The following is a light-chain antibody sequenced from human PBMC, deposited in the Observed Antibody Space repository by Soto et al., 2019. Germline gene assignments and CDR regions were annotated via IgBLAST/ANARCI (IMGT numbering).Light chain of an antibody. CDR2: YDS. J-gene: IGLJ2*01. Sequence: SYELTQPPSVSVAPGKTARITCGGNNIGSKSVHWYQQKAGQAPILAMYYDSDRPSGIPERFSGSNSGNTATLTISTVEGGDEADYYCQVWDISSNHVVFGGGTKLTV. V-gene: IGLV3-21*04. CDR3: QVWDISSNHVV. CDR1: NIGSKS.